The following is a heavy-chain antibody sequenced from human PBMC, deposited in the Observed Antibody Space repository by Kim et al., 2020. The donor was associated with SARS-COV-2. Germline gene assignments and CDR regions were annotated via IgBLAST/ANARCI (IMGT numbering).Heavy chain of an antibody. V-gene: IGHV1-24*01. J-gene: IGHJ3*02. CDR3: ATLAVAPHDAFDI. Sequence: AQTFQGRVTMTEDTYTDTAYMELSSLRSEDTAVYYCATLAVAPHDAFDIWGQGTMVTVSS. D-gene: IGHD6-19*01.